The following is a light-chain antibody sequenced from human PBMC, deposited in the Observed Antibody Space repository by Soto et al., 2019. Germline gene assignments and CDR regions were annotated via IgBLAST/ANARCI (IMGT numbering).Light chain of an antibody. CDR1: QIISYY. CDR3: QQSYSTPWP. J-gene: IGKJ1*01. CDR2: STA. Sequence: DIQMTQSPSSLSASVGDRVTITCRASQIISYYLNWYQQTQGRAPMLLIYSTATLQSGVPSKFSGSASVKDFTLTISSLQPEDFATYYCQQSYSTPWPFGQGTKVEIK. V-gene: IGKV1-39*01.